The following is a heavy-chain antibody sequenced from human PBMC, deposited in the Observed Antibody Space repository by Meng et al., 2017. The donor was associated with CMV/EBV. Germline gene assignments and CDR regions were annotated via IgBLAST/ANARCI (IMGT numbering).Heavy chain of an antibody. V-gene: IGHV1-2*02. J-gene: IGHJ5*02. Sequence: ASVKVSCKASGYTFTGYYMHWVRQAPGQGIEWMGWINPNSGGTNYAQKFQGRVTMTRDTSISTASMELSRLRSDDTAVYYCARSPGAITNWFDPWGQGTLVTVSS. CDR3: ARSPGAITNWFDP. CDR2: INPNSGGT. CDR1: GYTFTGYY. D-gene: IGHD1-26*01.